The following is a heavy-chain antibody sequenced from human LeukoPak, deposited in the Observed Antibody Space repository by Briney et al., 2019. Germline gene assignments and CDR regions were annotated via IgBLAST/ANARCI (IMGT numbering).Heavy chain of an antibody. CDR3: ARVTYYYKAFDI. D-gene: IGHD3-10*01. V-gene: IGHV4-34*01. Sequence: ASEILSLTCAVYGGSFSGYYWSWIRQPPGKGLEWIGEINHSGSTNYNPSLKSRVTISVDTSKNQFSLKLSSVTAADTAVYYCARVTYYYKAFDIWGQGTIVTVSS. J-gene: IGHJ3*02. CDR2: INHSGST. CDR1: GGSFSGYY.